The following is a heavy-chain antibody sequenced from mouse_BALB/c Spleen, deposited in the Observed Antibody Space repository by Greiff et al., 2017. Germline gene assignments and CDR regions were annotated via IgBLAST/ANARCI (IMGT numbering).Heavy chain of an antibody. CDR1: GYSITSDYA. CDR2: ISYSGST. CDR3: ARSDYGYADY. D-gene: IGHD2-2*01. V-gene: IGHV3-2*02. Sequence: EVQLQQSGPGLVKPSQSLSLTCTVTGYSITSDYAWNWIRQFPGNKLEWMGYISYSGSTSYNPSLKSRISITRDTSKNQFFLQLNSVTTEDTATYYCARSDYGYADYWGQGTTLTVSS. J-gene: IGHJ2*01.